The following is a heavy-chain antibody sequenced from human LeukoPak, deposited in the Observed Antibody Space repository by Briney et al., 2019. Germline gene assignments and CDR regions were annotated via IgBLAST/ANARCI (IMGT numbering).Heavy chain of an antibody. CDR3: AKVGSYDSSGYYFSD. CDR1: GGSISSHY. J-gene: IGHJ4*02. D-gene: IGHD3-22*01. CDR2: IYHSGGN. Sequence: SETLSLTCSVSGGSISSHYWSWIRQLPGKALEWIGYIYHSGGNRYNPSLKSRVTISLDTCKNQLSLQLSSVTAADTAVYYCAKVGSYDSSGYYFSDWGQGTLVTVSS. V-gene: IGHV4-59*11.